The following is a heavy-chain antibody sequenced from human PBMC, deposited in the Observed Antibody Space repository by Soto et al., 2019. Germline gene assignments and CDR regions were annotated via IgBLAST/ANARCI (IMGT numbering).Heavy chain of an antibody. J-gene: IGHJ5*02. CDR1: GFTFSSYR. V-gene: IGHV3-48*02. Sequence: XGCLRLPCSPSGFTFSSYRMNWARQAPGKGLEWVPYISSSISTIYYANSVKGRFTISRDNAKNSLYLQMNSLRDEDTAVYYCPREPPVDTAMPHNWLDTYDRRTLVTV. CDR2: ISSSISTI. CDR3: PREPPVDTAMPHNWLDT. D-gene: IGHD5-18*01.